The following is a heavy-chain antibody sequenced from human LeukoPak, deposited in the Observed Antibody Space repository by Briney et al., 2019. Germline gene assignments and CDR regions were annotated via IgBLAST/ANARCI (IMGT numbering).Heavy chain of an antibody. Sequence: SETLSLTCTVSGGSISTSNYYWGWIRQPPGKGLEWIGNIFYSGSTYYSPSLKSRVTISVDTSKNQFSLKLSSVTAADTAVYYCARVYSVGATAVFDYWGQGTLVTVSS. CDR3: ARVYSVGATAVFDY. D-gene: IGHD1-26*01. CDR1: GGSISTSNYY. V-gene: IGHV4-39*01. CDR2: IFYSGST. J-gene: IGHJ4*02.